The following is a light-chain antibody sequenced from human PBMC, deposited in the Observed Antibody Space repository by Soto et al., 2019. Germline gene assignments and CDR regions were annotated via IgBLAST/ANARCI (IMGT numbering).Light chain of an antibody. CDR1: QSVNNN. J-gene: IGKJ2*01. CDR2: GAS. Sequence: EIILTQSPASLSVSPGERATLSCRASQSVNNNLAWYQQKRGQAPRLLIYGASTRATGIPGRFRGSGSGTEFTLTITSPQSEDFAVYFCQQYNNWPPDTFGQGTKLEIK. CDR3: QQYNNWPPDT. V-gene: IGKV3-15*01.